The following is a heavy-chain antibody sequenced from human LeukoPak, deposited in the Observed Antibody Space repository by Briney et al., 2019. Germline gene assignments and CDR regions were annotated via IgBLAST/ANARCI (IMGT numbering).Heavy chain of an antibody. J-gene: IGHJ4*02. CDR1: GGTFSSYA. Sequence: SVKVSCKASGGTFSSYAMSWVRQAPGQGLEWMGRIIPIFGRANYAQRFQGRVTNTTDESTSTAYMKLSSLRSKDTAVYYCARDQGQMYSSSYFDYWGQGTLVTVSS. V-gene: IGHV1-69*05. CDR2: IIPIFGRA. CDR3: ARDQGQMYSSSYFDY. D-gene: IGHD6-13*01.